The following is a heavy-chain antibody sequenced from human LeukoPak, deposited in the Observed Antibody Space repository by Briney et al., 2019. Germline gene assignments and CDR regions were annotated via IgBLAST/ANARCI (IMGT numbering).Heavy chain of an antibody. CDR1: GFTFSSYS. J-gene: IGHJ4*02. CDR3: ARDSSRVDFWSGPDY. D-gene: IGHD3-3*01. CDR2: ISSSSSYI. V-gene: IGHV3-21*04. Sequence: PGGSLRLSCAASGFTFSSYSMNWVRQAPGKGLEWVSSISSSSSYIYYADSVKGRFTISRDNAKNSLYLQMNSLRAEDTALYHCARDSSRVDFWSGPDYWGQGTLVTVSS.